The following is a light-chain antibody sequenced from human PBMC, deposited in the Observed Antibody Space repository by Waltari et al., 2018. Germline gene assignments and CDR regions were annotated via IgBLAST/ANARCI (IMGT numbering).Light chain of an antibody. J-gene: IGLJ1*01. CDR2: EVS. CDR1: SSDVGGYHY. V-gene: IGLV2-14*01. CDR3: SSYTSSSLV. Sequence: QSALTQPASVSGSPGLSITISCTGTSSDVGGYHYVSWYQQHPGKAPKLMIYEVSNRPSGVSNRFSGSKSGNTASLTISGLQAEDEADYYCSSYTSSSLVFGTGTKVTVL.